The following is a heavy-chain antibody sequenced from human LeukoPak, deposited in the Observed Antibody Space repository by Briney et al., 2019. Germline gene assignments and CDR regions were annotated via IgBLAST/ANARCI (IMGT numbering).Heavy chain of an antibody. V-gene: IGHV3-23*01. Sequence: GGSLRLSCTASGFIFYTHTLTWVRQAPGEGLEWVASISGSGDSTNYGDSVKGRFTISRDNFKRTVHLEMSNLRADDTAMYYCVRRAAVRGMDFWGLGTTVIVSS. D-gene: IGHD1-14*01. CDR1: GFIFYTHT. CDR3: VRRAAVRGMDF. J-gene: IGHJ6*02. CDR2: ISGSGDST.